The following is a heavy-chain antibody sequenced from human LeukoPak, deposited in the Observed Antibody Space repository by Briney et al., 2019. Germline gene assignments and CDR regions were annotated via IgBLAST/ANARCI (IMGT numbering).Heavy chain of an antibody. CDR1: GFTFSSYA. D-gene: IGHD1-26*01. CDR2: TSGSGGST. CDR3: AKGREAYSGSYTPFDS. J-gene: IGHJ4*02. Sequence: GGSLRLSCAASGFTFSSYALSWVRQAPGKGLEWVSATSGSGGSTYYADSVKGRFTISRDNSKNTLYLQMNSLRAEDTAVYFCAKGREAYSGSYTPFDSWGQGTLVTVSS. V-gene: IGHV3-23*01.